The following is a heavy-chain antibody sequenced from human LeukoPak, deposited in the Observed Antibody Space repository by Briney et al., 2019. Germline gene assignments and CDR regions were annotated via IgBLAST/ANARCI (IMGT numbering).Heavy chain of an antibody. CDR2: INPSGGST. Sequence: ASVKVSCKASGYTLTSYYMHWVRQAPGQGLEWMGIINPSGGSTSYAQKFQGRVTMTRDMSTSTVYMELSSLRSEDTAVYYCARDRSYCSGGSCYSGYYYYYMDVWGKGTTVTVSS. V-gene: IGHV1-46*01. CDR3: ARDRSYCSGGSCYSGYYYYYMDV. J-gene: IGHJ6*03. CDR1: GYTLTSYY. D-gene: IGHD2-15*01.